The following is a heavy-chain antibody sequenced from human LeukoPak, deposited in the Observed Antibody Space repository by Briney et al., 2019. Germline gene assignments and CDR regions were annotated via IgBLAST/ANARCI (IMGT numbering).Heavy chain of an antibody. CDR1: GGSISSDY. CDR2: IYYSGST. CDR3: ARGTSYYDFWSGYSRPINWFDP. V-gene: IGHV4-59*01. Sequence: SETLSLTCTVSGGSISSDYWSWIRQPPGKGLEWIGYIYYSGSTNYNPSLKSRVTISVDTSKNQFSLKLSSVTAADTAVYYCARGTSYYDFWSGYSRPINWFDPWGQGTLVTVSS. J-gene: IGHJ5*02. D-gene: IGHD3-3*01.